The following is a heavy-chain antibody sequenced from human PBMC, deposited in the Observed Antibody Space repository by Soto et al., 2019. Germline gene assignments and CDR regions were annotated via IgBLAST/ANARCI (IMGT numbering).Heavy chain of an antibody. CDR3: ARGRREPLDH. J-gene: IGHJ4*02. CDR1: GFTFGNSW. CDR2: ISDYGRI. Sequence: GGSLRLSCEASGFTFGNSWMHWVRPAPGKGLVWVSRISDYGRINYADSVKDRFIISRDEARSELYLQLNDLRVEDTATYYCARGRREPLDHWGQGSLVTGSS. V-gene: IGHV3-74*01. D-gene: IGHD1-1*01.